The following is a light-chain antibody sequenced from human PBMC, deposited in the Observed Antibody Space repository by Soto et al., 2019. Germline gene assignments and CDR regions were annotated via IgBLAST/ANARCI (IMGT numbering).Light chain of an antibody. CDR1: SSDVGGYNY. CDR3: SSYTSSSTPYV. Sequence: CALAQPASVSGSPGQSITISCTGTSSDVGGYNYVSWYQQHPGKAPKLMIYDVSNRPSGVSNRFSGSKSGNTASLTISGLQAEDEADYYCSSYTSSSTPYVFGTGTKVTVL. CDR2: DVS. J-gene: IGLJ1*01. V-gene: IGLV2-14*01.